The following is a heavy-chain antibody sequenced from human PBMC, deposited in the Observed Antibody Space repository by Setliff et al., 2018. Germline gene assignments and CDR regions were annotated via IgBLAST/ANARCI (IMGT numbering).Heavy chain of an antibody. CDR1: GGGLNNYA. Sequence: GASVKVSCKASGGGLNNYAVAWVRQAPGQGLEWMGGIIPILDDINQAQKFQGRVTMTRNTSISTAYMELSSLRSEDTAVYYCARGLMVRRSNWFDPWGQGTLVTVSS. J-gene: IGHJ5*02. V-gene: IGHV1-8*01. CDR3: ARGLMVRRSNWFDP. CDR2: IIPILDDI. D-gene: IGHD3-10*01.